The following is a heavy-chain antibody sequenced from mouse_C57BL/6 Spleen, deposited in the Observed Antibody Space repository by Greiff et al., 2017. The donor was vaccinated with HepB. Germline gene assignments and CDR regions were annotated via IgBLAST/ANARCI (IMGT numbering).Heavy chain of an antibody. CDR3: AREGYGYDDESLYAMDY. CDR1: GFTFSSYA. CDR2: ISDGGSYT. J-gene: IGHJ4*01. V-gene: IGHV5-4*01. Sequence: EVMLVESGGGLVKPGGSLKLSCAASGFTFSSYAMSWVRQTPEKRLEWVATISDGGSYTYYPDNVKGRFTISRDNAKNNLYLQMSHLKSEDTAMYYCAREGYGYDDESLYAMDYWGQGTSVTVSS. D-gene: IGHD2-2*01.